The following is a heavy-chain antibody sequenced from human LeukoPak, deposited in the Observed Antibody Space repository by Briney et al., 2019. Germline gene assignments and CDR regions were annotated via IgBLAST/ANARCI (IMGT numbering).Heavy chain of an antibody. CDR3: ASHSSYVSPFRS. D-gene: IGHD3-10*02. V-gene: IGHV4-39*01. CDR1: GGSTSNTSYY. Sequence: PSETLSPTCTVPGGSTSNTSYYWGWIRQPPGKGLEWIGSIYYSGSTYYNPSLKSRVTISVDTSKNQFSLKLSSVTAADTAVYYCASHSSYVSPFRSWGRGPLVTVSP. CDR2: IYYSGST. J-gene: IGHJ5*02.